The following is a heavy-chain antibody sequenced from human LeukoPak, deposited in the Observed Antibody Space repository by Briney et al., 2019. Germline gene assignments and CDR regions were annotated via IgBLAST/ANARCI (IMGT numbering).Heavy chain of an antibody. CDR1: GGSISSSNW. CDR2: IYHSGST. V-gene: IGHV4-4*02. J-gene: IGHJ6*02. D-gene: IGHD3-10*01. CDR3: ARDFYGSGSYPYGMDV. Sequence: SGTLSLTCVVSGGSISSSNWWSWVRQPPGKGLEWIGEIYHSGSTNYNPSLKSRVTISVDKSKNQLSLKLSSVTAADTAVYHCARDFYGSGSYPYGMDVWGQGTTVTVSS.